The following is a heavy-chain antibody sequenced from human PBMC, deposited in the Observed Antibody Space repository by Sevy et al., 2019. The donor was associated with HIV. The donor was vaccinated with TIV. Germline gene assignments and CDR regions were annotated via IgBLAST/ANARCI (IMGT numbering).Heavy chain of an antibody. J-gene: IGHJ4*02. V-gene: IGHV3-23*01. Sequence: GGSLRLSCAASGFTFNIYSMSWIRQTPGKGLEWVATLSFGCGKINHADSVKGRFTMSRDDSKNAVYLQMNNLRVEDTAIYYCAREGCTKPHDYCGQGTLVTVSS. CDR1: GFTFNIYS. CDR2: LSFGCGKI. CDR3: AREGCTKPHDY. D-gene: IGHD2-8*01.